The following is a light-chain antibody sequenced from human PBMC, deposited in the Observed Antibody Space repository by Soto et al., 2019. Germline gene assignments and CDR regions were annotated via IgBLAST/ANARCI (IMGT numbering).Light chain of an antibody. CDR1: QNICSY. CDR3: LQDYSYPLT. Sequence: IRMTQSPSSLSASVVDRDTISCLASQNICSYLNWYQQKPGKAPKLLIYAASSLQSGVPSRFSGSGSGTDFTLTISSLQPEDFAAYYCLQDYSYPLTFGGGTKVDIK. J-gene: IGKJ4*01. V-gene: IGKV1-6*01. CDR2: AAS.